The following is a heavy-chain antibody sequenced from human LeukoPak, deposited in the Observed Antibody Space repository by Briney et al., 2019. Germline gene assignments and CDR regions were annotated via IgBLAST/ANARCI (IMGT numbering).Heavy chain of an antibody. D-gene: IGHD2-15*01. CDR3: ARRYCSGGSCYSDNWFDP. V-gene: IGHV4-39*01. J-gene: IGHJ5*02. CDR2: IYYSGST. CDR1: GGSISSSSYY. Sequence: SETLSLPCTVSGGSISSSSYYWGWIRPPPGKGLEWIGSIYYSGSTYYNPSLKSRVTISVDTSKNQFSLKLSSVTAADTAVYYCARRYCSGGSCYSDNWFDPWGQGTLVTVSS.